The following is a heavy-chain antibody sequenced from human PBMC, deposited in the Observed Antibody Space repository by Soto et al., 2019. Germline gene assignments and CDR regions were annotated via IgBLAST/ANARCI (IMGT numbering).Heavy chain of an antibody. CDR3: ALALGPTTGLDY. Sequence: SETLSLTCSVSGASTVSHYHWTWIRQPPGKGLEWMGYIFNSGTTLYNPSLTSRLSISMDTSGNHFSLELRSVTAADTAVYYCALALGPTTGLDYWGQGTMVTASS. CDR1: GASTVSHYH. CDR2: IFNSGTT. D-gene: IGHD1-26*01. V-gene: IGHV4-31*02. J-gene: IGHJ4*02.